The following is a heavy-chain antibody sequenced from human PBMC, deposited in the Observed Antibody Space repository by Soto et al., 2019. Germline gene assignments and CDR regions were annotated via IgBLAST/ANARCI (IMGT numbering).Heavy chain of an antibody. V-gene: IGHV4-39*01. CDR3: AGGDYYHSSGYYFYYYTMDV. J-gene: IGHJ6*02. Sequence: SETMSLTCTVAGGYISSSSYYWGWIQKPPGKGLEWIGNVYYGGSTYYNPSLKSRVTISVETSKSQFSLKLSSVTAADTAVYYCAGGDYYHSSGYYFYYYTMDVWGQGTTVTVSS. CDR2: VYYGGST. CDR1: GGYISSSSYY. D-gene: IGHD3-22*01.